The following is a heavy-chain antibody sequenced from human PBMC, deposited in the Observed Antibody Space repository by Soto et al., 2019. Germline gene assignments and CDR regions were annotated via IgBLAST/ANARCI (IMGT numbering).Heavy chain of an antibody. CDR3: AKDTTCYDFWSGPYGMDV. V-gene: IGHV3-9*01. J-gene: IGHJ6*02. D-gene: IGHD3-3*01. CDR2: ISWNSGSI. Sequence: GGSLRLSCAASGFTFDDYAMHWVRQAPGKGLEWVSGISWNSGSIGYADSVKGRFTISRDNAKNSLYLQMNSLRAEDTALYYCAKDTTCYDFWSGPYGMDVWGQGTTVTVSS. CDR1: GFTFDDYA.